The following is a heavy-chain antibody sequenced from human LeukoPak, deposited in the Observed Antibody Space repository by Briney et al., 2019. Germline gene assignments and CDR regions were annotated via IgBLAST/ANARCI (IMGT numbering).Heavy chain of an antibody. J-gene: IGHJ4*02. Sequence: PGGSLRLSCAAPGFTFSSYAMSWVRQPPGKGLEWVSGISGSGDNTYYADSVKGRFTISRDNAKNSLYLQMNSLRAEDTAVYYCARAAVLWGSSGYYGYWGQGTLVTVSS. CDR3: ARAAVLWGSSGYYGY. CDR1: GFTFSSYA. CDR2: ISGSGDNT. D-gene: IGHD3-22*01. V-gene: IGHV3-23*01.